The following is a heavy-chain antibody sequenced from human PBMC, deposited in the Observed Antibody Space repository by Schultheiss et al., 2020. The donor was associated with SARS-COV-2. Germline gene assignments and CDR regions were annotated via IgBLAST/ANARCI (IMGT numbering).Heavy chain of an antibody. D-gene: IGHD3-10*01. CDR1: GYSFTSYW. V-gene: IGHV5-51*01. CDR2: IYPGDSDT. CDR3: AKFHHYGSESHTRDY. Sequence: GGSLKISCKGSGYSFTSYWIGWVRQMPGKGLEWMGIIYPGDSDTRYSPSFQGQVTISADKSISTAYLQWSSLKASDTAMYYCAKFHHYGSESHTRDYWGQGALVTVSS. J-gene: IGHJ4*02.